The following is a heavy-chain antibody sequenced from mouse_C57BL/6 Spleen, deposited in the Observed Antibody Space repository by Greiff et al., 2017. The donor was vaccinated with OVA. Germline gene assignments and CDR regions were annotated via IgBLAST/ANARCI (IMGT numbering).Heavy chain of an antibody. CDR2: IDPSDSET. CDR1: GYTFTSYW. Sequence: QVQLKQPGAELVRPGSSVKLSCKASGYTFTSYWMHWVKQRPIQGLEWIGNIDPSDSETHYNQKFKDKATLTVDKSSSTAYMQLSSLTSEDSAVYYCARDSNYAMDYWGQGTSVTVSS. CDR3: ARDSNYAMDY. D-gene: IGHD2-5*01. J-gene: IGHJ4*01. V-gene: IGHV1-52*01.